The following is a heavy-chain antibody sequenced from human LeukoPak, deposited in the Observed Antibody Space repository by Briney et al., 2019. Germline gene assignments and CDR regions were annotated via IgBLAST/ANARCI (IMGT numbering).Heavy chain of an antibody. CDR3: ARGGLLHYFDY. V-gene: IGHV3-74*01. D-gene: IGHD2-15*01. Sequence: GGSLRLSCAASGFTFSNYWMYWVRQAPGKGPVWVSRINTDGSITTYADSVKGRFTISRDNAKNTLYLQMNSLRAEDTAVYYCARGGLLHYFDYWGQGTLVTVSS. J-gene: IGHJ4*02. CDR1: GFTFSNYW. CDR2: INTDGSIT.